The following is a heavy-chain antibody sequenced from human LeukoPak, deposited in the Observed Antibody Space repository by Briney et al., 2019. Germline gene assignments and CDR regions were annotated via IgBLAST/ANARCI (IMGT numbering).Heavy chain of an antibody. Sequence: GGSLRLSCAASGFTFSSYAMSWVRQAPGKGLEWVAVIWYDGSNKYYADSVKGRFTISRDNSKNTLYLQMNSLRAEDTAVYYCARSDILTGYFPFDYWGQGTLVTVSS. D-gene: IGHD3-9*01. CDR1: GFTFSSYA. CDR2: IWYDGSNK. J-gene: IGHJ4*02. CDR3: ARSDILTGYFPFDY. V-gene: IGHV3-33*08.